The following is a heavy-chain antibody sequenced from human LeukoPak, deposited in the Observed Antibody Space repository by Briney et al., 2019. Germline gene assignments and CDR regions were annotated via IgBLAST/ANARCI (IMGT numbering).Heavy chain of an antibody. CDR3: AKDGGVEDYYGSGSYGSFDY. Sequence: TGGSLRLSCAASGFTFSSYAMSWVRQAPGKGLEWVSAISGSGGSTYYADSVKGRFTISRDNSKNTLYLQMNSLRAEDTAVYYCAKDGGVEDYYGSGSYGSFDYWGQGTLVTVSS. J-gene: IGHJ4*02. CDR2: ISGSGGST. CDR1: GFTFSSYA. V-gene: IGHV3-23*01. D-gene: IGHD3-10*01.